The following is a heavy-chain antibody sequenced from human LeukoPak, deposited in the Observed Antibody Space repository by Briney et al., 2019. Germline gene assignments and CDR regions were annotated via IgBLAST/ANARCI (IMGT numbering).Heavy chain of an antibody. V-gene: IGHV4-39*01. D-gene: IGHD3-22*01. CDR2: IFYSGTT. Sequence: SETLSLTCTVSDYSISSGIYYWAWIRQPPGKGLEWIGTIFYSGTTFYNPSLKSRVTISVDTSKNQFSLKVNSVTAADTAVYYCARGLRDEERHYGYYYMDVWGKGTTVTVSS. CDR3: ARGLRDEERHYGYYYMDV. CDR1: DYSISSGIYY. J-gene: IGHJ6*03.